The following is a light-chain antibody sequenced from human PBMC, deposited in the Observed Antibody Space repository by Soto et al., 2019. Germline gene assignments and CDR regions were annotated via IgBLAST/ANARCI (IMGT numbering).Light chain of an antibody. J-gene: IGLJ3*02. CDR3: QSYGSSLSVGV. Sequence: QSVLTQPPSVSGAPGQRVTIPCTGSSSNIGAGYDVHWYQHLPGTAPKLLMYGNTNRPSGVPDRFSGSKSGTSASLAITGLQAEDEADYYCQSYGSSLSVGVFGGGTKVTVL. CDR1: SSNIGAGYD. CDR2: GNT. V-gene: IGLV1-40*01.